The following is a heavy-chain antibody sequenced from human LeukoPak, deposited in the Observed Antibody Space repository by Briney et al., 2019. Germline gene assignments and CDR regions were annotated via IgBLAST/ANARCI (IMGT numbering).Heavy chain of an antibody. CDR3: ARGGYCSSTSCPPYYYYYGMDV. CDR1: GGSFSGYY. Sequence: SETLSLTCAVYGGSFSGYYWSWIRQPPGKGLEWIGEINHSGSTNYNPSLKSRVTISVDTSKNQFSPKLSSVTAADTAVYYCARGGYCSSTSCPPYYYYYGMDVWGQGTTVTVSS. CDR2: INHSGST. V-gene: IGHV4-34*01. D-gene: IGHD2-2*01. J-gene: IGHJ6*02.